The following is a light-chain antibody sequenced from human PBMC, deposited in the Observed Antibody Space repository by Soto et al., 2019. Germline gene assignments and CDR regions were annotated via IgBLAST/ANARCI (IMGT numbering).Light chain of an antibody. CDR3: QQYGTSPLIT. V-gene: IGKV3-20*01. J-gene: IGKJ5*01. Sequence: EIVLTQSPGTLSLSPGERAALSCRASQSVRSNYLAWYQQKPGQAPRLLIHGASNRATGIPDRFSGSGSGTDFALTISRLEPEDFAVYYCQQYGTSPLITFGQGTRLDIK. CDR2: GAS. CDR1: QSVRSNY.